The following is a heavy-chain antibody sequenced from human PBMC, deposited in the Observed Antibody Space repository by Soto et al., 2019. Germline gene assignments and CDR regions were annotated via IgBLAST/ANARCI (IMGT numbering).Heavy chain of an antibody. D-gene: IGHD2-15*01. V-gene: IGHV4-4*02. CDR2: IYYSGST. CDR1: GGSISSGDW. CDR3: ARTPDPGLYSGPGYFDY. J-gene: IGHJ4*02. Sequence: SEILSLTCAVSGGSISSGDWCWSWVRQSPGKGLEWIGEIYYSGSTNYNPSLKSRVTISVDTSKNQFSLKLSSVTAADTAVYYCARTPDPGLYSGPGYFDYWGQGTLVTVSS.